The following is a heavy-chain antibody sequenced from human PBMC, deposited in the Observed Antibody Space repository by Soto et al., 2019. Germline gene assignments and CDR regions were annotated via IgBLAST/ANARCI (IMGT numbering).Heavy chain of an antibody. CDR3: AKDSIGCYYDRSAYTHC. V-gene: IGHV3-23*01. CDR2: MSGSGDST. Sequence: PGGSLRLSCAASGFTFSRFAMSWVRQAPGKGLEWVSGMSGSGDSTYYADSVKGRFTISRDNSKSTVYLQMNSLRAEDTAIYYCAKDSIGCYYDRSAYTHCWGQGTLVTVSS. J-gene: IGHJ4*02. D-gene: IGHD3-22*01. CDR1: GFTFSRFA.